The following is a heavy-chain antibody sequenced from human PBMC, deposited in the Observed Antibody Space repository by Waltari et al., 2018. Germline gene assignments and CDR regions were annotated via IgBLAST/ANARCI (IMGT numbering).Heavy chain of an antibody. V-gene: IGHV3-74*01. J-gene: IGHJ4*02. CDR3: VRDASWNIDY. CDR2: IKSVGSFT. Sequence: VQLVESGGGLVQPGGSLRLSCAASGFIFSSYWMHWVRQVPGKGLVWISRIKSVGSFTDYADSVRGRFTISRDNAKTTLYLQMNSLGAEDTSVYFCVRDASWNIDYWGQGTLVTVSS. CDR1: GFIFSSYW. D-gene: IGHD1-1*01.